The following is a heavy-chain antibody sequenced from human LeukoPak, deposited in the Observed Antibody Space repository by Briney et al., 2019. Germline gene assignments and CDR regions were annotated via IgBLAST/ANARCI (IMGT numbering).Heavy chain of an antibody. CDR1: GGSFSGYY. J-gene: IGHJ4*02. D-gene: IGHD3-9*01. V-gene: IGHV4-34*01. CDR2: INHSGST. Sequence: PETLSLTCAVYGGSFSGYYWSWIRQPPGKGLEWIGEINHSGSTNYNPSLKSRVTISVDTSKNQFSLKLSSVTAADTAVYYCARRRIYDILTGYYEYYFDYWGQGTLVTVSS. CDR3: ARRRIYDILTGYYEYYFDY.